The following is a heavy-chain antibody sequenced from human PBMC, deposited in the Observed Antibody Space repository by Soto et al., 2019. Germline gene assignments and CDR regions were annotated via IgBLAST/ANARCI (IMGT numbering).Heavy chain of an antibody. J-gene: IGHJ6*03. Sequence: PGGSLRLSCAASGFTFSSYAMHWVRQAPGKGLEWVAVISYDGSNKYYADSVKGRFTISRDNAKNSLYLQMNSLRAEDTAVYYCARPYYDILSYYYMDVWGKGTTVTVSS. CDR1: GFTFSSYA. CDR3: ARPYYDILSYYYMDV. V-gene: IGHV3-30-3*01. CDR2: ISYDGSNK. D-gene: IGHD3-9*01.